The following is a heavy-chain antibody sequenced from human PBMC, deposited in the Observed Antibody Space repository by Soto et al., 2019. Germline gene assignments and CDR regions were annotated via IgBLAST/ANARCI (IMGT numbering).Heavy chain of an antibody. CDR1: GFTFSSYW. CDR3: ARDQGSKKYYYYGMDV. Sequence: PGGSLRLSCAASGFTFSSYWMSWVRQAPGKGLEWVANIKQDGSEKYYVDSVKGRFTISRDNAKNSLYLQMNSLRAEDTAVYYCARDQGSKKYYYYGMDVWRQGTTVTVSS. J-gene: IGHJ6*02. CDR2: IKQDGSEK. D-gene: IGHD2-2*01. V-gene: IGHV3-7*01.